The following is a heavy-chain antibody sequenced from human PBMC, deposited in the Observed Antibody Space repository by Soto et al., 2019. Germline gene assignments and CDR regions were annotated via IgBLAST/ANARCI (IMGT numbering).Heavy chain of an antibody. CDR2: INHSGST. V-gene: IGHV4-34*01. Sequence: SETLSLTCAVYGGSFSGYDCSWIRQPPGKGLEWIGEINHSGSTNYNPSLKSRVTISVDTSKNQFSLKLSSVTAADTAVYYCARTEGYYGMDVWGQGTTVTVSS. CDR3: ARTEGYYGMDV. J-gene: IGHJ6*02. CDR1: GGSFSGYD.